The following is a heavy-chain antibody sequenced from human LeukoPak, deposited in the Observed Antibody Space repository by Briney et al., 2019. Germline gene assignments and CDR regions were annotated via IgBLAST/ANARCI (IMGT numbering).Heavy chain of an antibody. CDR2: IKQDGSEK. D-gene: IGHD1-14*01. CDR1: GFTFNSYW. CDR3: ARREGEPQDDWYFDL. V-gene: IGHV3-7*03. J-gene: IGHJ2*01. Sequence: GGSLRLSCAASGFTFNSYWMSWVRQAPGKGLEWVANIKQDGSEKYYVDSAKGRFTISRDNAKNSLYLQMNSLRAEDTAVYYCARREGEPQDDWYFDLWGRGTLVSVSS.